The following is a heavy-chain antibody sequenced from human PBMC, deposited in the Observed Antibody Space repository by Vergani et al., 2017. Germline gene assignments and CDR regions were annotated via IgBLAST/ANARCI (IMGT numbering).Heavy chain of an antibody. D-gene: IGHD2-21*01. J-gene: IGHJ2*01. V-gene: IGHV4-38-2*01. Sequence: QVQLQESGPGLVKPSETLSLTCSVSGYSTGSGFYWAWIRQSPGEGLHWLTRIHNIGKTYHNPSLKGRVSVSLDTSKNLFSLNLTSVTATDPAVYYCARSQGDYWYFDLWGPGALVTVSS. CDR3: ARSQGDYWYFDL. CDR2: IHNIGKT. CDR1: GYSTGSGFY.